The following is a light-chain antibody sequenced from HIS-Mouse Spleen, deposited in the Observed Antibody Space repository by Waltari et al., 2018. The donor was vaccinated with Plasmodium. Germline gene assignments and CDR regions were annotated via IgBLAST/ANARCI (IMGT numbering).Light chain of an antibody. CDR3: QQYGSSPYT. J-gene: IGKJ2*01. CDR1: QSVSSSY. Sequence: DIVLTQSPGTLSLSPGERATLSCRASQSVSSSYLAWYQQKPGQAPRPLIYGASSRATGIPDRFSGSGSGTDFTLNISRLEPEDFAVYYCQQYGSSPYTFGQGTKLEIK. V-gene: IGKV3-20*01. CDR2: GAS.